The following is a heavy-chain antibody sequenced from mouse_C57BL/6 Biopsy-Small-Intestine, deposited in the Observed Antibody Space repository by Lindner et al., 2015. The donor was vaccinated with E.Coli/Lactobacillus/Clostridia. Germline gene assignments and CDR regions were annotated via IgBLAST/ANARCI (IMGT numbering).Heavy chain of an antibody. V-gene: IGHV5-17*01. CDR1: GFTFSDFG. CDR3: ARPFYYAMDY. J-gene: IGHJ4*01. Sequence: VQLQESGGGLVKPGGSLTLSCAASGFTFSDFGMHWVRQAPEKGLEWVAYISSGSNTIYYAVTVKGRFTISRDNAKNTLFLQMTSLRSEDTAMYYCARPFYYAMDYWGQGTSVTVSS. CDR2: ISSGSNTI.